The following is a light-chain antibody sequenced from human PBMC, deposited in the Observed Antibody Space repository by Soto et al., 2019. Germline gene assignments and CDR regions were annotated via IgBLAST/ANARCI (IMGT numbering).Light chain of an antibody. CDR1: SNDVGGFNY. V-gene: IGLV2-11*01. CDR3: CSYAATYSLA. CDR2: DVT. J-gene: IGLJ2*01. Sequence: QSALTQPRSVSGSPGQSVTISCTGTSNDVGGFNYISWYQQHPDKAPKLMIYDVTKRPSGVPDRFAGSKSDNTASLTISGLQAEDEADYYCCSYAATYSLAFGGGTQLTVL.